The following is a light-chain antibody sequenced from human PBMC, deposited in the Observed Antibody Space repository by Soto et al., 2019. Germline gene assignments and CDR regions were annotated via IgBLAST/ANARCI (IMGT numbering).Light chain of an antibody. J-gene: IGKJ5*01. CDR1: QSVRSS. CDR2: GAS. Sequence: EIVMTQSPATLSVSLGERATLSCRASQSVRSSLAWYQQRPGQAPRLLIYGASSRATGLPDRFSGSGSGTDFTLTIPRLEPEDFAMYYCQQYEISPPITFGQGTRLEIK. V-gene: IGKV3-20*01. CDR3: QQYEISPPIT.